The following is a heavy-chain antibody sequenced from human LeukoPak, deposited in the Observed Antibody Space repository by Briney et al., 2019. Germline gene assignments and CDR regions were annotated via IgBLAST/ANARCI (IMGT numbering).Heavy chain of an antibody. D-gene: IGHD6-6*01. Sequence: APVKVSCKASGYTFTGYYMHWVRQAPGQGLEWMGWINPNSGGTNYAQKFQGRVTMTRDTSISTAYMELSRLRSDDTAVYYCAVGYSSSAAIDYWGQGTLVTVSS. CDR1: GYTFTGYY. J-gene: IGHJ4*02. CDR2: INPNSGGT. CDR3: AVGYSSSAAIDY. V-gene: IGHV1-2*02.